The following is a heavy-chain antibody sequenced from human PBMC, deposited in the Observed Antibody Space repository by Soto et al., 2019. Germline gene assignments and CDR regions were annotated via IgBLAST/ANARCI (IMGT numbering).Heavy chain of an antibody. J-gene: IGHJ4*02. CDR3: ARESGYSGYHSPRDY. CDR2: ISAYNGNT. D-gene: IGHD5-12*01. CDR1: GYTFTSYG. Sequence: ASVKVSCKASGYTFTSYGISWVRQAPGQGLEWMGWISAYNGNTNYAQKLQGRVTMTTDTSTSTAYMELRSLRSDDTAVYYCARESGYSGYHSPRDYRGQGTLVTVSS. V-gene: IGHV1-18*01.